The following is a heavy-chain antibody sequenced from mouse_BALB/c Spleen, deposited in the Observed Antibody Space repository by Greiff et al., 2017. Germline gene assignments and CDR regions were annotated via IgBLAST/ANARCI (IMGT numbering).Heavy chain of an antibody. Sequence: EVKLVESGGGLVKPGGSLKLSCAASGFTFSSYAMSWVRQTPEKRLEWVASISSGGSTYYPDSVKGRFTISRDNARNILYLQMSSLRSEDTAMYYCARGGDYGSSPYYAMDYWGQGTSVTVSS. J-gene: IGHJ4*01. CDR3: ARGGDYGSSPYYAMDY. D-gene: IGHD1-1*01. V-gene: IGHV5-6-5*01. CDR2: ISSGGST. CDR1: GFTFSSYA.